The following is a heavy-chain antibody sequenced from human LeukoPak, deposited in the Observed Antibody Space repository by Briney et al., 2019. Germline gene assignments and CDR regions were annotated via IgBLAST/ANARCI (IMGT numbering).Heavy chain of an antibody. J-gene: IGHJ4*02. CDR3: ARGRYSSTTYYSDS. V-gene: IGHV3-7*03. CDR2: IKKDGSET. Sequence: GGSLRLSCAASGFTFSSSWMSWVRQAPGKGLEWVANIKKDGSETYYVDSVKGRFTISRDNAKNSLYLQMNSLRAEDMAIYYCARGRYSSTTYYSDSWGQGTLVTVPS. CDR1: GFTFSSSW. D-gene: IGHD6-13*01.